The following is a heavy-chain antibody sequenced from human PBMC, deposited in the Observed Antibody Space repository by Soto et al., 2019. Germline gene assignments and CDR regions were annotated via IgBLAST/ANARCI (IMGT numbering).Heavy chain of an antibody. CDR1: GGTFSSYA. CDR3: ASDSGSGYDNYYYYGMDV. V-gene: IGHV1-69*06. J-gene: IGHJ6*02. Sequence: QVQLVQSGAEVKKPGSSVKVSCKASGGTFSSYAISWVRQAPGQGLEWMGGIIPIFGTANYAQKFQGRVTITADKPTSTAYMELSSLRSEDTAVYYCASDSGSGYDNYYYYGMDVWGQGTTVTVSS. CDR2: IIPIFGTA. D-gene: IGHD5-12*01.